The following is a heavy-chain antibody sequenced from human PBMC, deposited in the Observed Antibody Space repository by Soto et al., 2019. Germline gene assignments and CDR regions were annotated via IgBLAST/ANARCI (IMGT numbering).Heavy chain of an antibody. V-gene: IGHV4-59*08. Sequence: SETLSLTCTVSGGSISSYYWSWIRQPPGKGLEWIGYIYYSGSTNYNPSLKSRVTISVDTSKNQFSLKLSSVTAADTAVYYCARGPCGGDCYPPDSWGQGTLVTVSS. D-gene: IGHD2-21*02. CDR1: GGSISSYY. CDR3: ARGPCGGDCYPPDS. CDR2: IYYSGST. J-gene: IGHJ4*02.